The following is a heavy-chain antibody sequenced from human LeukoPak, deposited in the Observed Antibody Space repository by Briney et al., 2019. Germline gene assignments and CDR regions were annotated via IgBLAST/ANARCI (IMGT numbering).Heavy chain of an antibody. CDR2: ISGSGGST. V-gene: IGHV3-23*01. D-gene: IGHD3-22*01. J-gene: IGHJ4*02. CDR3: AKDIGSITMIDQNY. CDR1: GFTFSSYA. Sequence: GGFLRLSCAASGFTFSSYAMSWVRQAPGKGLEWVSAISGSGGSTYYAVSVKGRFTISRDNSKNTLYLQMNSLRAEDTAVYYCAKDIGSITMIDQNYWGQGTLVTVSS.